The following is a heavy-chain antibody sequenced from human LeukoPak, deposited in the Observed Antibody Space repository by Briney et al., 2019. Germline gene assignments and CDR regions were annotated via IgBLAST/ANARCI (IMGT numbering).Heavy chain of an antibody. D-gene: IGHD2-2*01. V-gene: IGHV1-2*02. CDR2: INPNSGDT. Sequence: GASVKVSCKASGYIFTGYYIHWVRQAPGQGLEWMGWINPNSGDTSYAQKFQGRVSMTWDTSISTAYMEVNRLTSDDTAVFYCARGYCGSTNCPEAYWGQGTLVIVSS. CDR3: ARGYCGSTNCPEAY. CDR1: GYIFTGYY. J-gene: IGHJ4*02.